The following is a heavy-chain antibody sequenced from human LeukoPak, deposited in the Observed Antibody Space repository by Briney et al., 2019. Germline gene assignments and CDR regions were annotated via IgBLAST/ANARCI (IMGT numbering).Heavy chain of an antibody. V-gene: IGHV4-59*01. CDR3: ARGYDFWSGYYPPYFDY. D-gene: IGHD3-3*01. CDR1: GGSISSYY. Sequence: SETLSLTCTVSGGSISSYYWSWIRQPPGKGLEWIGYIYYSGSTNYNPSLKSRVTISVGTSKNQFSLKLSSVTAADTAVYYCARGYDFWSGYYPPYFDYWGQGTLVTVSS. J-gene: IGHJ4*02. CDR2: IYYSGST.